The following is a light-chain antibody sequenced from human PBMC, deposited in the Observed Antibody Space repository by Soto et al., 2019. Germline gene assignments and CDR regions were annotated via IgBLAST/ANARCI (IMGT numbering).Light chain of an antibody. Sequence: EIVLTQSPGTLSLSPRERASLSCRASQSVSSSYLAWYQQKPDQAPRLLIYGASSRATGIPDRFSGSGSGTDFTLTISRLEPEDFAVYYCQQYGSSPYTFGQGTKLEIK. CDR1: QSVSSSY. CDR3: QQYGSSPYT. CDR2: GAS. J-gene: IGKJ2*01. V-gene: IGKV3-20*01.